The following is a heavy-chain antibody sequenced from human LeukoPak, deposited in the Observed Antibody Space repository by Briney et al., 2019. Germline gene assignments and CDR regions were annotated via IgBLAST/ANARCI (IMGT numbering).Heavy chain of an antibody. D-gene: IGHD5-18*01. CDR1: GFTFRNYW. J-gene: IGHJ3*02. V-gene: IGHV3-74*01. CDR2: IDSDGSDT. Sequence: GGSLRLSCAASGFTFRNYWIHWVRQAPGKGLVWISRIDSDGSDTIYADSVKGRFTISRDNAKNTLYLQMNSLRAEDTAVYYCARGGYHHGFDIWGQGTMVTVSS. CDR3: ARGGYHHGFDI.